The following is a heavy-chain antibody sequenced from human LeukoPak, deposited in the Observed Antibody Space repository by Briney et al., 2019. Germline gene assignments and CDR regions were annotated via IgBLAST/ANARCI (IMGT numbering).Heavy chain of an antibody. Sequence: GGSLRLSCAASGFTFSSYSMNWVRQAPGKGLEWVSSISSSSSYIYYVDSVKGRFTISRDNAKNSLFLQMNSLRAEDTAVYYCARDPKPDDWGQGTLVTVSS. J-gene: IGHJ4*02. V-gene: IGHV3-21*01. CDR2: ISSSSSYI. CDR1: GFTFSSYS. CDR3: ARDPKPDD. D-gene: IGHD1-14*01.